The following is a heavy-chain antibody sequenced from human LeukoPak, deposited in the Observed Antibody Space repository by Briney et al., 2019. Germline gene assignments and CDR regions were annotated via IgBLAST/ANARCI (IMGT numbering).Heavy chain of an antibody. V-gene: IGHV6-1*01. D-gene: IGHD6-19*01. CDR2: TYYRSKWYN. Sequence: SQNLSLNCAISGDSVSSNSAAWNWIRQSPSRGLEWLGRTYYRSKWYNDYAVSVKSRITINPDTSKNQFSLQLNSVTPEDTAVYYCARDHGGGIAVAGTERAYYFDYWGQGTLVTVSS. CDR1: GDSVSSNSAA. CDR3: ARDHGGGIAVAGTERAYYFDY. J-gene: IGHJ4*02.